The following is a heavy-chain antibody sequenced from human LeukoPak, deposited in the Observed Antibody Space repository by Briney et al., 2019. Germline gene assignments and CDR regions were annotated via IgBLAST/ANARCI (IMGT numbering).Heavy chain of an antibody. D-gene: IGHD3-9*01. CDR2: ISSSSSYI. CDR1: GFTFSSYS. Sequence: PGGSLRLSCAASGFTFSSYSMNWVRQAPGKGLEWVSSISSSSSYIYYADSVKGRFTISRDNAKNSLYLQMNSLRAEDTAVYYCARILGSHYDILTGYNGDDYWGQGTLVTVSS. CDR3: ARILGSHYDILTGYNGDDY. J-gene: IGHJ4*02. V-gene: IGHV3-21*01.